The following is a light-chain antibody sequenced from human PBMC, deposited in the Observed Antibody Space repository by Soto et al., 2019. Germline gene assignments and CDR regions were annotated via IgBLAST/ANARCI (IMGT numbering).Light chain of an antibody. V-gene: IGKV1-6*01. Sequence: ALRMTRSPSSLSASVGDRVIITCRASQAIRTELGWYQQRPGKAPKLLIYGTSNLQSGVPSRFSGSGSGTDFTLTINGLQPEDFATYYCLQDYSYPRTFGQGTKVDVK. CDR1: QAIRTE. CDR2: GTS. CDR3: LQDYSYPRT. J-gene: IGKJ1*01.